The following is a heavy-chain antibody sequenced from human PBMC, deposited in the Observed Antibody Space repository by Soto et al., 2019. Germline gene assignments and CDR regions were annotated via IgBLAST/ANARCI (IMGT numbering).Heavy chain of an antibody. CDR1: GYTFTSYY. CDR3: AREPYGSGSYRYYYGMDV. D-gene: IGHD3-10*01. Sequence: PSVKVSCKASGYTFTSYYMHWVRQAPGQGLEWMGIINPSGGSTSYAQKFQGRVTMTRDTSTSTVYMELSSLRSEDTAVYYCAREPYGSGSYRYYYGMDVWGQGTTVTVSS. CDR2: INPSGGST. V-gene: IGHV1-46*01. J-gene: IGHJ6*02.